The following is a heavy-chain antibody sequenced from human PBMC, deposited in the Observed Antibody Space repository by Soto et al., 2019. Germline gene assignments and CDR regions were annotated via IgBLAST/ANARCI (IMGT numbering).Heavy chain of an antibody. D-gene: IGHD2-15*01. CDR1: GGSISSSSYY. CDR2: IYYSGST. CDR3: AIPRGYDSSGGSCWRSVEDT. J-gene: IGHJ5*02. Sequence: SETLSLTCTVPGGSISSSSYYWGWIRQPPGKGLEWIGSIYYSGSTYYNPSLKSRVTISVDTSKNQFSLKLSSVTAADTAVYYCAIPRGYDSSGGSCWRSVEDTWGKGTLVT. V-gene: IGHV4-39*01.